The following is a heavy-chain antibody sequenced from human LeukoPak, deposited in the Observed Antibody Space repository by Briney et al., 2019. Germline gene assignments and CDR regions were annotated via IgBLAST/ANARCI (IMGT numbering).Heavy chain of an antibody. D-gene: IGHD3-10*01. CDR1: GYTFTSYY. V-gene: IGHV1-18*04. CDR3: ARVKPLTMVRGVSKNTYYFDY. CDR2: ISAYNGNT. J-gene: IGHJ4*02. Sequence: ASVKVSCKASGYTFTSYYMHWVRQAPGQGLEWMGWISAYNGNTNYAQKLQGRVTMTTDTSTSTAYMELRSLRSDDTAVYYCARVKPLTMVRGVSKNTYYFDYWGQGTLVTVSS.